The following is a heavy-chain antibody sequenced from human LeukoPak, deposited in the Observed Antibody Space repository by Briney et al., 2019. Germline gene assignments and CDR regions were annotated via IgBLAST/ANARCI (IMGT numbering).Heavy chain of an antibody. CDR2: IYYSGST. J-gene: IGHJ4*02. Sequence: SETLSPTCTVSGGSISSYYWSWIRQPPGKGLEWIGYIYYSGSTNYNPSLKSRVTISVDTSKNQFSLKLSSVTAADTAVYYCARHGGPDYYDSSGYFDYWGQGTLVTVSS. CDR3: ARHGGPDYYDSSGYFDY. D-gene: IGHD3-22*01. CDR1: GGSISSYY. V-gene: IGHV4-59*08.